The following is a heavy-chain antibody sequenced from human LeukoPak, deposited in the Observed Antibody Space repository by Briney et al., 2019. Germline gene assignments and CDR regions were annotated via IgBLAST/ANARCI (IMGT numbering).Heavy chain of an antibody. D-gene: IGHD2-2*01. V-gene: IGHV1-69*13. CDR2: IIPIFGTA. Sequence: SVKVSCKASGGTFSSYAISWVRQAPGQGLEWMGGIIPIFGTANYAQKFQGRVTITADESTSTAYMELSSLRSEDTAVYYCARAFCSSTSWWDCDYFDYWGQGTLVTVSS. CDR3: ARAFCSSTSWWDCDYFDY. J-gene: IGHJ4*02. CDR1: GGTFSSYA.